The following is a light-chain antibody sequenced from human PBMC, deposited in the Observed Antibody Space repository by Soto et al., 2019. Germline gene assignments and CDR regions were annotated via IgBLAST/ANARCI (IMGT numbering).Light chain of an antibody. CDR1: SSNIGAGYD. CDR2: GNS. Sequence: QSVLTQPPSVSGAPGQRVTISCTGSSSNIGAGYDVHWYQQLPGTAPKLLIYGNSNRPSGVPDRFSGSKSGTSASLPITGLQAEDDADYYCQSYDSSLSGCVFGVGTKLTVL. J-gene: IGLJ3*02. V-gene: IGLV1-40*01. CDR3: QSYDSSLSGCV.